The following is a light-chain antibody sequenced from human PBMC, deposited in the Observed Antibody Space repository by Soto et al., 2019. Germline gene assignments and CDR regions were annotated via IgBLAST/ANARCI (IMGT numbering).Light chain of an antibody. J-gene: IGKJ2*01. CDR2: GAS. V-gene: IGKV3-20*01. Sequence: EIVLTQSPGTLSLSPGERATLSCMASQSVSSTYLAWYQQKLGQAPRLLIYGASIRATGIPDRFSGRGSGTDFTLTISRLEPEDFAVYYCLQDGSLPRTFGKGTKLDIK. CDR1: QSVSSTY. CDR3: LQDGSLPRT.